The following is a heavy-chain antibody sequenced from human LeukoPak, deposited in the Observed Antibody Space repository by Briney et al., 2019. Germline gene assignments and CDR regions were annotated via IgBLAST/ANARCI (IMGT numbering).Heavy chain of an antibody. V-gene: IGHV3-23*01. CDR1: GFTFTSYA. CDR3: AKGTYSSSWYFNY. CDR2: ISGSGGST. Sequence: GGSLRLSCAASGFTFTSYAMSWVRQAPGKGLEWVSTISGSGGSTYYADSVKGRFTVSRDNSKNTLYLQMNSLRAEDTAVYYCAKGTYSSSWYFNYWGRGTLVTVSS. J-gene: IGHJ4*02. D-gene: IGHD6-13*01.